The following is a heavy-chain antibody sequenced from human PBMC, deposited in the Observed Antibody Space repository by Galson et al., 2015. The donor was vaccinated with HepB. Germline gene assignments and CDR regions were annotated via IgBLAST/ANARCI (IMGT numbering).Heavy chain of an antibody. Sequence: SETLSLTCTVSGGSISSYYWSWIRQPPGKGLEWIGYIYYSGSTNYNPSLKSRVTISVDTSKNQFSLKLSSVTAADTAVYYCARRRIYDYVWGSYRSNGMDVWGQGTTVTVSS. V-gene: IGHV4-59*12. CDR2: IYYSGST. D-gene: IGHD3-16*02. J-gene: IGHJ6*02. CDR1: GGSISSYY. CDR3: ARRRIYDYVWGSYRSNGMDV.